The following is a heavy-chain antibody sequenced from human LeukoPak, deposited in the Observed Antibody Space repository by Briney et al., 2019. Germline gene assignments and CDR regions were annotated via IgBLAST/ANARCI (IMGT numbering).Heavy chain of an antibody. CDR1: GFTFSSYA. Sequence: QSGGSLRLSRAASGFTFSSYAISWVRQAPGKGLEWVANIKQDGSEKYYVDSVKGRFTISRDNAKNSLYLQMNSLRAEDTAVYYCALNYDAFDIWGQGTMVTVSS. J-gene: IGHJ3*02. CDR2: IKQDGSEK. V-gene: IGHV3-7*03. CDR3: ALNYDAFDI. D-gene: IGHD1-7*01.